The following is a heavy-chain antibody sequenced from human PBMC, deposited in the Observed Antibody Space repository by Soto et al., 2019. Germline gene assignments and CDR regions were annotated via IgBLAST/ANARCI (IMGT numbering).Heavy chain of an antibody. CDR1: GGSISSSSYY. V-gene: IGHV4-39*01. Sequence: PSETLSLTCTVSGGSISSSSYYWGWIRQPPGKGLEWIGSIYYSGSTYYNPSLKSRVTIPVDTSKNQFSLKLSSVAAADTAVYYCARHSSSGWYGVDYWGQGTLVTVSS. CDR3: ARHSSSGWYGVDY. CDR2: IYYSGST. J-gene: IGHJ4*02. D-gene: IGHD6-19*01.